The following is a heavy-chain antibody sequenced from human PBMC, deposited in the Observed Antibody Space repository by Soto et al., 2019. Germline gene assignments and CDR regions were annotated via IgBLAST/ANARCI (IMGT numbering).Heavy chain of an antibody. CDR1: GFTFSNYG. J-gene: IGHJ6*02. V-gene: IGHV3-30*03. D-gene: IGHD3-22*01. CDR3: ARAGPKFSGYWVYYYGMDV. Sequence: GGSLRLSCAASGFTFSNYGTHWVRQAPGEGLEWVAHISYDGSNEHYTDSVKGRFTISRDNSKNMVFLHMNSLRPEDTAVYYCARAGPKFSGYWVYYYGMDVWGQGTTVTVSS. CDR2: ISYDGSNE.